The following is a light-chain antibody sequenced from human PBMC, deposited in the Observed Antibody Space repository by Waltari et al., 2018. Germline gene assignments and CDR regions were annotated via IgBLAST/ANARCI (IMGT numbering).Light chain of an antibody. Sequence: QSALTQPASVSGSPGQSITISCTGSSSDVGGDDSVSWYEDHPGQAPKVIIYDVNKRPSGVSDRFSGSKSGNTDSLTISGLQADDEATFYCSSQSTDDGVIFGGGTKVTVL. J-gene: IGLJ2*01. CDR3: SSQSTDDGVI. CDR1: SSDVGGDDS. CDR2: DVN. V-gene: IGLV2-14*03.